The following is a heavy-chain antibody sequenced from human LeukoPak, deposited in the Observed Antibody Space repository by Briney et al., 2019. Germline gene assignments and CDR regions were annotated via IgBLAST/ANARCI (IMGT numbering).Heavy chain of an antibody. CDR1: GGSISSYF. Sequence: SETLSLTCTVSGGSISSYFWSWIRQPPGKGLQWIGYIYYSGSTIYSPSLKSRVTISVDTSKNQFSLKLSSVTAADTAVYYCAREDSGNSDDSLDIWGKGTMVTVSS. CDR3: AREDSGNSDDSLDI. CDR2: IYYSGST. D-gene: IGHD4-23*01. J-gene: IGHJ3*02. V-gene: IGHV4-59*01.